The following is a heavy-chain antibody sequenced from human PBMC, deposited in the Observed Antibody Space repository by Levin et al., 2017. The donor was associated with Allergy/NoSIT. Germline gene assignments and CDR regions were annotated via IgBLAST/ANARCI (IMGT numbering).Heavy chain of an antibody. Sequence: GGSLRLSCAASGFTFSSYAMHWVRQAPGKGLEWVAVISYDGSNKYYADSVKGRFTISRDNSKNTLYLQMNSLRAEDTAVYYCAREQYYGSGSYNGFNWFDPWGQGTLVTVSS. CDR1: GFTFSSYA. V-gene: IGHV3-30*04. CDR3: AREQYYGSGSYNGFNWFDP. CDR2: ISYDGSNK. J-gene: IGHJ5*02. D-gene: IGHD3-10*01.